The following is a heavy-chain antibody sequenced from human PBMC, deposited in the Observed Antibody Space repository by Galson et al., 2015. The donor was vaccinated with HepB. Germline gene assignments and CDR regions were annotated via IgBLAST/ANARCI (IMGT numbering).Heavy chain of an antibody. D-gene: IGHD4-17*01. CDR1: GFTFSSYS. CDR2: ISSSSSYI. J-gene: IGHJ4*02. V-gene: IGHV3-21*01. CDR3: ARDLPPAYGDYRGAFDY. Sequence: SLRLSCAASGFTFSSYSMNWVRQAPGKGLEWVSSISSSSSYIYYADSVKGRFTISRDNAKNSLYLQMNSLRAEDTAVYYCARDLPPAYGDYRGAFDYWGQGTLVTVSS.